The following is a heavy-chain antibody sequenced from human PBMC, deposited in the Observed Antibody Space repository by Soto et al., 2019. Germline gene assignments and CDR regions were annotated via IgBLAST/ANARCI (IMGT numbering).Heavy chain of an antibody. CDR2: IKTNAEGGTT. D-gene: IGHD2-15*01. CDR1: GLTISNAW. CDR3: TTGSVEGV. J-gene: IGHJ6*02. V-gene: IGHV3-15*07. Sequence: EVQLVESGGGFIYPGGSLRLSCAASGLTISNAWMNWVRQAPGKGLEWVGRIKTNAEGGTTDYAAAVKGRFTVPRDDARNTLYLQMNSLKTEDTDVYYCTTGSVEGVWGQGATVTVS.